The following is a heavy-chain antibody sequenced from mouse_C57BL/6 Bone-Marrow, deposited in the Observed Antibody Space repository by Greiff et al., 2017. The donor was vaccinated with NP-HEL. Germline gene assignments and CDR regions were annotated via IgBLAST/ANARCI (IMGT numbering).Heavy chain of an antibody. CDR3: THYGSSSWFAY. D-gene: IGHD1-1*01. CDR2: IYPGNSDT. V-gene: IGHV1-5*01. CDR1: GYTFTSYW. Sequence: SGTVLARPGASVKMSCKTSGYTFTSYWMHWVKQRPGQGLEWIGAIYPGNSDTSYNQKFKGKAKLTAVTSASTAYMELSSLTNEDSAVYYCTHYGSSSWFAYWGQGTLVTVSA. J-gene: IGHJ3*01.